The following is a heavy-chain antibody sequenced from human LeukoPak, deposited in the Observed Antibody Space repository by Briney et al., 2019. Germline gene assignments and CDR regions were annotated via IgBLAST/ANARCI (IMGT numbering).Heavy chain of an antibody. CDR2: INTDGRIT. J-gene: IGHJ4*02. V-gene: IGHV3-64*02. D-gene: IGHD1-26*01. CDR1: GFSFRNYA. Sequence: GGSLRLSCVASGFSFRNYAIHWVRQAPGKGLEYVSVINTDGRITYYADSVKGRFTISRDNSKNTVYLQMGSPRGEDMAVYYCTRDGGSFCDFDYWGQGALVTVSS. CDR3: TRDGGSFCDFDY.